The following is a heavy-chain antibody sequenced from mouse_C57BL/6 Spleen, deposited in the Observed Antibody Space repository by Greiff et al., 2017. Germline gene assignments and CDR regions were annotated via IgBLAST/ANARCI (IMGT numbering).Heavy chain of an antibody. Sequence: EVQLQQSGPELVKPGASVKISCKASGYTFTDYYMNWVKQSHGKSLEWIGDINPNNGGTSYNQKFKGKATLTVDKSSSTAYMELRSLTSEDSAVYYCATGLPAMDYWGQGTSVTVSS. CDR2: INPNNGGT. J-gene: IGHJ4*01. V-gene: IGHV1-26*01. D-gene: IGHD2-4*01. CDR3: ATGLPAMDY. CDR1: GYTFTDYY.